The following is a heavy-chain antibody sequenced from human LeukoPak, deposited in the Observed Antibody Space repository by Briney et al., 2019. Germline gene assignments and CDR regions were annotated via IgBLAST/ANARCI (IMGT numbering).Heavy chain of an antibody. J-gene: IGHJ5*02. CDR1: GGSFSGYY. CDR3: ARCRRYSSSWTKGNWFDP. CDR2: INHSGST. Sequence: PSETLSLTCAVYGGSFSGYYWSWIRQPPGKGLEWIGEINHSGSTNYNPSLKSRVTISVDTSKNQFSLKLSSVTAADTAVYYCARCRRYSSSWTKGNWFDPWGQGTLVTVSS. V-gene: IGHV4-34*01. D-gene: IGHD6-13*01.